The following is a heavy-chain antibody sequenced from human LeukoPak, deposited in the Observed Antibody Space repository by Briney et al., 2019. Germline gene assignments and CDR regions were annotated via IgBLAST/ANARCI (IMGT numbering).Heavy chain of an antibody. V-gene: IGHV1-2*02. CDR3: TRGSGPMSWFDP. Sequence: GASVKVSCKASGYTFSDYYMHWVRQAPGQGLEWMGWINPNSGGTNYAQKFQGRVTMTRDTSISTAYMDLNRLRSDDTAVYYCTRGSGPMSWFDPWGQGALVTVSS. CDR2: INPNSGGT. J-gene: IGHJ5*02. CDR1: GYTFSDYY. D-gene: IGHD3-10*01.